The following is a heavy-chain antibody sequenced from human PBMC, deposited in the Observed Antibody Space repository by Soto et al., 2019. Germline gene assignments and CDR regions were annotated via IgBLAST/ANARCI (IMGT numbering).Heavy chain of an antibody. D-gene: IGHD6-19*01. V-gene: IGHV1-69*06. Sequence: SVKVSCKASGGTFSSYAISWVRQAPGQGLEWMGGIIPIFGTANYAQKFQGRVTITADKSTSTAYMELSSLRSEDTAVYYCARDLAVAQLDHYYYYGMDVWGQGTTVTVSS. CDR1: GGTFSSYA. J-gene: IGHJ6*02. CDR3: ARDLAVAQLDHYYYYGMDV. CDR2: IIPIFGTA.